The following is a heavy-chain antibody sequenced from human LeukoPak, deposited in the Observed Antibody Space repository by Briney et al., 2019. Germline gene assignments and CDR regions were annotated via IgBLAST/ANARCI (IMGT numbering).Heavy chain of an antibody. Sequence: GGSLRLSCAASGFTFSDYYMSWIRQAPGKGLEWVSYISSSGSIIYYADSVKGRFTISRDNAKNSLYLQMNSLRAEDTAVYYCARRGSSWEAQFDYWGQGTLVTVSS. V-gene: IGHV3-11*04. J-gene: IGHJ4*02. CDR3: ARRGSSWEAQFDY. CDR2: ISSSGSII. D-gene: IGHD6-13*01. CDR1: GFTFSDYY.